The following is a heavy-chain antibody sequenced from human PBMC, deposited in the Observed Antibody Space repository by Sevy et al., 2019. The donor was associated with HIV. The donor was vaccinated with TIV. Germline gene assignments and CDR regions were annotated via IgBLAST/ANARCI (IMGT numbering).Heavy chain of an antibody. Sequence: GGSLRLSCAASGFTFSNYAMHWVRQAPGKGLDWVAVISYNGDTKYYADSVKGRFTISRDNSKNTLYLEMNSLRPEDTAVYYCARRRVPTRTNDPIDIXGQGTMVTVSS. D-gene: IGHD1-1*01. CDR3: ARRRVPTRTNDPIDI. CDR2: ISYNGDTK. J-gene: IGHJ3*02. CDR1: GFTFSNYA. V-gene: IGHV3-30-3*01.